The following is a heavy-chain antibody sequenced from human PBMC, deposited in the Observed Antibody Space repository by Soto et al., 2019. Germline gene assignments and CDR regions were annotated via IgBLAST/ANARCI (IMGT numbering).Heavy chain of an antibody. CDR1: GGSLSGYF. J-gene: IGHJ6*03. Sequence: QVHLEQWGAGLLKPSETLSLTCAVYGGSLSGYFWSWVRQPPGKGLEWIGEINHSGSTNYNPSLKSRVTISADTSKHQFSLRLSSVTAADSAIYYCASYHDYDFWVGSRHYMDAWGKGTTVTVSS. D-gene: IGHD3-3*01. CDR2: INHSGST. V-gene: IGHV4-34*01. CDR3: ASYHDYDFWVGSRHYMDA.